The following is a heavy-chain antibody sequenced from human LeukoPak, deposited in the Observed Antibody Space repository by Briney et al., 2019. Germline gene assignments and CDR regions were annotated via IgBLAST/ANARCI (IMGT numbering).Heavy chain of an antibody. D-gene: IGHD3-22*01. CDR1: GFTFSSYS. J-gene: IGHJ4*02. CDR2: ISSSSSYI. V-gene: IGHV3-21*01. Sequence: GGSLRLSCAASGFTFSSYSMNWVRQAPGKGLEWVSSISSSSSYIYYADSVKGRFTISRDNAKNSPYLQMNSLRAEDTAVYYCASGFKYYYDSSGYYFPYYFDYWGQGTLVTVSS. CDR3: ASGFKYYYDSSGYYFPYYFDY.